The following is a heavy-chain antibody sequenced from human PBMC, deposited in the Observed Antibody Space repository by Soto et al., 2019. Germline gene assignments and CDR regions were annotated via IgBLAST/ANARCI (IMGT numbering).Heavy chain of an antibody. CDR1: GFSFSSYT. CDR3: ARAHEVAWFDS. J-gene: IGHJ5*01. D-gene: IGHD2-15*01. CDR2: ITNRGTHT. Sequence: EVHLMESGGGLVQPGESLRLSCTASGFSFSSYTMNWARQAPGKGLQWVASITNRGTHTYSADSVKGRFTISRANDKNPLYLQINNLRAEDTATYYCARAHEVAWFDSWGLGALVTVTS. V-gene: IGHV3-21*06.